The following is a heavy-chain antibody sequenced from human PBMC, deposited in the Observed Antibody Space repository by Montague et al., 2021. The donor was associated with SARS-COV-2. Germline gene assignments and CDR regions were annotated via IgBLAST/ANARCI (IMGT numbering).Heavy chain of an antibody. CDR2: IYYSGXA. CDR3: ARLESTRGVIIRGAFHI. V-gene: IGHV4-39*01. Sequence: SETLSLTCSVSGDSINNSRYYWGWIRQPPGKGLELIVTIYYSGXAXYXXXXKXRVTISVDTSKDQFSLKLNSVTATDTAVYYCARLESTRGVIIRGAFHIWGQGTKVTVSS. J-gene: IGHJ3*02. D-gene: IGHD3-10*01. CDR1: GDSINNSRYY.